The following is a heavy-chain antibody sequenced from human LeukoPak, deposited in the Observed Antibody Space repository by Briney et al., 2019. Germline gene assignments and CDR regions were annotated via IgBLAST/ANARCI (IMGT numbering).Heavy chain of an antibody. CDR1: GYTFTNYG. D-gene: IGHD6-6*01. V-gene: IGHV1-18*01. Sequence: ASVKVSCKASGYTFTNYGISWVRQAPGQGLGWMGWISGYNGNTNCAQKLQDRVTMTTDTSTSTAHMELRSLRSDDTAVYYCARDPGDGAARFNYWGQGTLVTVSS. CDR3: ARDPGDGAARFNY. CDR2: ISGYNGNT. J-gene: IGHJ4*02.